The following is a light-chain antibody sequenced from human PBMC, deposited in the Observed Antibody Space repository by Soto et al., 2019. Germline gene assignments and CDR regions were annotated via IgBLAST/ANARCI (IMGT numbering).Light chain of an antibody. V-gene: IGKV3-11*01. J-gene: IGKJ5*01. CDR1: QNVNNF. CDR3: QQRSNWPT. Sequence: EVVLTQSPATLSLSPVERATFSCRSSQNVNNFLAWYQQKPGQAPRLLIYDASNRATGIPARFSGGGSGTDFTLTISSLESEDFAIYYCQQRSNWPTFGQGTRLEIK. CDR2: DAS.